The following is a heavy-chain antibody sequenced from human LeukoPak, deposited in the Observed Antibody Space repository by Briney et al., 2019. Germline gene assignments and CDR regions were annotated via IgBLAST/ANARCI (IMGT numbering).Heavy chain of an antibody. Sequence: PGGSLRLSCAASGFTFSTYAMYWVRQAPGKGLEWVAVISYDGRNKYHADSVQGRFTISRDNSMNTLYLQMNSLRGEDTAVYYCAREDYWGQGTLVTVSS. CDR1: GFTFSTYA. CDR2: ISYDGRNK. J-gene: IGHJ4*02. CDR3: AREDY. V-gene: IGHV3-30-3*01.